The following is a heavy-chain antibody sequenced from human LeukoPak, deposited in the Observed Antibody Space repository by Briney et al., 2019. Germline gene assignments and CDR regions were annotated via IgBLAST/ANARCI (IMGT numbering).Heavy chain of an antibody. V-gene: IGHV3-23*01. D-gene: IGHD3-3*01. CDR1: GFTFSSYA. J-gene: IGHJ5*02. CDR2: ISGSGGST. CDR3: AKVHPATIFGVVITYWFDP. Sequence: GGSLRLSCVASGFTFSSYAMSWVRQAPGKGLEWVSAISGSGGSTYYADSVKGRFTISRDNSKNTLYLQMNSLRAEDTAVYYCAKVHPATIFGVVITYWFDPWGQGTLVTVSS.